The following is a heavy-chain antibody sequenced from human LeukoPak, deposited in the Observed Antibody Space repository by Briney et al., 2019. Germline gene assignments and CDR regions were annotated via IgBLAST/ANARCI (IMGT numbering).Heavy chain of an antibody. CDR3: ARRGLSGYDFWSGYQWDFDY. Sequence: GASVKVSCKASGYTFTSYGISWVRQAPGQGLEWMGWISAYNGNTNYAQKFQGRVTMTRDTSISTAYMELSRLRSDDTAVYYCARRGLSGYDFWSGYQWDFDYWGQGTLVTVSS. D-gene: IGHD3-3*01. CDR2: ISAYNGNT. V-gene: IGHV1-18*01. J-gene: IGHJ4*02. CDR1: GYTFTSYG.